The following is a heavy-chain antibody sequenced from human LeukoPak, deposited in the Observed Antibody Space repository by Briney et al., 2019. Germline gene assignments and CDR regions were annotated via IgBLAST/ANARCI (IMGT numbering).Heavy chain of an antibody. D-gene: IGHD4-17*01. J-gene: IGHJ2*01. CDR1: GGTFSSYA. CDR3: ARAKYGDSRYWYFDL. CDR2: IIPILGTP. Sequence: ASVKVSCKASGGTFSSYAIIWVRQAPGQGLEWMGGIIPILGTPYYAQKFQGRVTITTDESTGTAHVDLSSLTSEDTAVYFCARAKYGDSRYWYFDLWGRGTLVTVSS. V-gene: IGHV1-69*05.